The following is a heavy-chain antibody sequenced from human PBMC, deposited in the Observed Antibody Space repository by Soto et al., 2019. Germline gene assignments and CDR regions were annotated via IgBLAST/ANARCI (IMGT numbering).Heavy chain of an antibody. D-gene: IGHD2-2*01. CDR3: ARGIVVVPAAPLGSWFDP. Sequence: SETLSLTCAVYGGSFSGYYWSWIRQPPGKGLEWIGEINHSGSTNYNPSLKSRVTISVDTSKNQFSLKLSSVTAADTAVYYCARGIVVVPAAPLGSWFDPWGQGTLVTV. CDR2: INHSGST. CDR1: GGSFSGYY. V-gene: IGHV4-34*01. J-gene: IGHJ5*02.